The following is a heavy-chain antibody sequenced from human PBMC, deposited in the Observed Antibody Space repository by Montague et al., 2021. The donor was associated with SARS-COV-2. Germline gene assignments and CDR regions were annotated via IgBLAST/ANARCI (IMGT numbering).Heavy chain of an antibody. V-gene: IGHV4-61*02. D-gene: IGHD3-10*01. J-gene: IGHJ3*02. CDR2: IYTSGST. CDR1: GGSISSGSYY. CDR3: ARELAADYGSGSYYIPIDAFDI. Sequence: TLSLTCTVSGGSISSGSYYWSWIRQPAGKGLEWIGRIYTSGSTNYNPSLQSRVTISVDTYKNQFSLKLSSVTAADTAVYYCARELAADYGSGSYYIPIDAFDIWGQGTMVTVSS.